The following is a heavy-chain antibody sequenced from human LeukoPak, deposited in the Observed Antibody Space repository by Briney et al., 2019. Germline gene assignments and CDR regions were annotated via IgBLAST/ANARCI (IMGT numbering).Heavy chain of an antibody. CDR3: ARDLELERNRWNYFES. Sequence: PSETLSLTCTVSGGAITGYYWSWIRQPPGKGLEWIGSMHYSGDTKYNPSLKSRVSLSIDTSKQQFSLRLSFVTAADTAVYYCARDLELERNRWNYFESWGQGALVTVSS. CDR1: GGAITGYY. D-gene: IGHD1-1*01. J-gene: IGHJ4*02. V-gene: IGHV4-59*01. CDR2: MHYSGDT.